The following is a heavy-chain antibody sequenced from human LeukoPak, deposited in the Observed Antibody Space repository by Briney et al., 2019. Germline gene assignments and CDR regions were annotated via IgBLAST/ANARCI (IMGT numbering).Heavy chain of an antibody. CDR3: ARDLGPVAGLGELSFEPDY. Sequence: ASMKVSCKASGYTFTTYYMHWVRQAPGQGLEWMGIINPSGGITSYAQKFQGRVTMTRDTSTSTVYMELSSLRSEDTAVYYCARDLGPVAGLGELSFEPDYWGQGTLVTVSS. CDR2: INPSGGIT. V-gene: IGHV1-46*01. CDR1: GYTFTTYY. D-gene: IGHD3-16*02. J-gene: IGHJ4*02.